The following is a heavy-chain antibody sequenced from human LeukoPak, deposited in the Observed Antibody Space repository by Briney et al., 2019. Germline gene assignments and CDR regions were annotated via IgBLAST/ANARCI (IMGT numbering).Heavy chain of an antibody. J-gene: IGHJ3*02. CDR3: ARGGGWYYDILTGYIDAFDI. CDR1: GYTFTGYY. Sequence: ASVKVSCKASGYTFTGYYMHWVRQAPGQGLEWMGIINPSGGSTSYAQKFQGRVTMTRDTSTSTVYMELSSLRSEDTAVYYCARGGGWYYDILTGYIDAFDIWGQGTMVTVSS. V-gene: IGHV1-46*01. D-gene: IGHD3-9*01. CDR2: INPSGGST.